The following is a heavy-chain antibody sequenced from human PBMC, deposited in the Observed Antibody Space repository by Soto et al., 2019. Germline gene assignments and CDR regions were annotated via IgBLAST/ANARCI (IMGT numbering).Heavy chain of an antibody. J-gene: IGHJ4*02. V-gene: IGHV3-15*01. CDR2: IKSKTDGGTT. Sequence: EVQLVESGGGLVKPGGSLRLSCAASGFTFSNAWMSWVRQAPGKGLEWVGRIKSKTDGGTTDYAAPVKGRFTISRDESKNKLHLQMNSLKTEDTDEYSCTRAYYCSGGSCSYAFDYWGQGTLVTVSS. CDR1: GFTFSNAW. CDR3: TRAYYCSGGSCSYAFDY. D-gene: IGHD2-15*01.